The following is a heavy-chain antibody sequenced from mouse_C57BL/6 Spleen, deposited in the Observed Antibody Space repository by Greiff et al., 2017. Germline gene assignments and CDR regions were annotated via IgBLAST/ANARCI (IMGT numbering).Heavy chain of an antibody. CDR3: ARGYYAMDY. CDR2: ISYSGST. V-gene: IGHV3-1*01. Sequence: EVMLVESGPGMVKPSQSLSLTCTVTGYSITSGYDWHWIRHFPGNKLEWMGYISYSGSTNYNPSLKNRISITHDTSKNQFFLKLNSVTTEDTARYYCARGYYAMDYGGQGTSVTVSS. J-gene: IGHJ4*01. CDR1: GYSITSGYD.